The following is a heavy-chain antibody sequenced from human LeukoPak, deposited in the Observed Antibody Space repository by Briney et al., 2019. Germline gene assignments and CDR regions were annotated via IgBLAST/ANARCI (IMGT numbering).Heavy chain of an antibody. J-gene: IGHJ4*02. CDR2: VNSDGSWT. Sequence: LSGGSLRLSCAASGYYWMHWVRQAPGKGLVWVSHVNSDGSWTSHADSVKGRFTISKDNAKNTVYLQMNNLRTEDTAVYYCVSFYETNWGRGTLVTVSS. D-gene: IGHD2-2*01. V-gene: IGHV3-74*01. CDR3: VSFYETN. CDR1: GYYW.